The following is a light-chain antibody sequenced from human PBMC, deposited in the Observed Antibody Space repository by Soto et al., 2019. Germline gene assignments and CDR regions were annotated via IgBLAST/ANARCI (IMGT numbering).Light chain of an antibody. CDR3: QQYGSSPRT. Sequence: EIVLTQSPGTLSLSPGERATHSCRASQSVSSSYLAWYQQKPGQAPRLLIYGASSRATGIPDRFSGSGSGTDFTLTISTLEPEDFAVYYCQQYGSSPRTFGQGTKLEIE. J-gene: IGKJ2*01. V-gene: IGKV3-20*01. CDR1: QSVSSSY. CDR2: GAS.